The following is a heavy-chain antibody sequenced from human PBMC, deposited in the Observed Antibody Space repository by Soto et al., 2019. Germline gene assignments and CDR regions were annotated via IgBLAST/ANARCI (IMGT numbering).Heavy chain of an antibody. CDR3: AKGGNWNYGIYYYYMDV. D-gene: IGHD1-7*01. Sequence: GGSLRLSCAASGFTFSSYAMSWVRQAPGKGLEWVSAISGIGGSTYYADSVKGRFTISRDNSKNTLYLQMNSLRAEDTAVYYCAKGGNWNYGIYYYYMDVWGKGTTVTVSS. V-gene: IGHV3-23*01. CDR2: ISGIGGST. J-gene: IGHJ6*03. CDR1: GFTFSSYA.